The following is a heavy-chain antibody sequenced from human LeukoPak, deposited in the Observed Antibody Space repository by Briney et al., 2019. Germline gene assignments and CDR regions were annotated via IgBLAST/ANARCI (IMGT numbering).Heavy chain of an antibody. CDR3: ARGPYYYGSGSYYWVDV. V-gene: IGHV1-69*04. CDR2: IIPILGIA. J-gene: IGHJ6*02. D-gene: IGHD3-10*01. CDR1: GGTFSSYA. Sequence: SVKVSCKASGGTFSSYAISWVRQAPGQGLEWMGRIIPILGIANYAQKSQGRVTITADKSTSTAYMELSSLRSEDTAVYYCARGPYYYGSGSYYWVDVWGQGTTVTVSS.